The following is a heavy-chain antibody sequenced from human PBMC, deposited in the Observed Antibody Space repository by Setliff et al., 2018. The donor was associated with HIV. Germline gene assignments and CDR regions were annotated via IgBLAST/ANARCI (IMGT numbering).Heavy chain of an antibody. CDR3: ARSKTFYDFWGGYYTHGAFKI. Sequence: SETLSLTCTVSGGSFTSRSYYWDWIRQPPGKGLEWIGSIFYSGITYYNPSLKSRVTISVDTSKNQFSLNLTSVTAADTAVYYCARSKTFYDFWGGYYTHGAFKIWGLGTMVTVSS. J-gene: IGHJ3*02. CDR1: GGSFTSRSYY. D-gene: IGHD3-3*01. V-gene: IGHV4-39*01. CDR2: IFYSGIT.